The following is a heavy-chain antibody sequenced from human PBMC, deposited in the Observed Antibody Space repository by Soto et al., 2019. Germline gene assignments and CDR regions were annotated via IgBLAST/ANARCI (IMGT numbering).Heavy chain of an antibody. CDR1: GYNFTGYY. CDR2: INPNSGGT. Sequence: AKVSCKAYGYNFTGYYMTWVLQAPGQGLEWMGWINPNSGGTNYAQKFQGRVTMTRDTSISTAYMELSSLRSEDTAVYYCARVTSSSGGYYYYYYGMDVWGQGTTVTVSS. J-gene: IGHJ6*02. D-gene: IGHD6-13*01. CDR3: ARVTSSSGGYYYYYYGMDV. V-gene: IGHV1-2*02.